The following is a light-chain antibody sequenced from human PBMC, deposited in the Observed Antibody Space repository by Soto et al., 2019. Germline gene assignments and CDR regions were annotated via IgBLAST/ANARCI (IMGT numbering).Light chain of an antibody. CDR2: KAS. CDR3: QHYNSYSLT. J-gene: IGKJ4*01. Sequence: DIQMTQSPSTLSASVGAIVTITCRASQSISSWLAWYQQKPGKAPKLLIYKASILERGVPSRFSGTVSGTEFTLTIRSPPPYDFATYYCQHYNSYSLTFGGGTKVEIK. CDR1: QSISSW. V-gene: IGKV1-5*03.